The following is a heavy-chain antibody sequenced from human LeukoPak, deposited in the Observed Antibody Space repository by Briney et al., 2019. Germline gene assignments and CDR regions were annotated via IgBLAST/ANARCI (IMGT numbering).Heavy chain of an antibody. CDR1: GGSISSYY. CDR2: IYTSGST. CDR3: AREVTLIGYCSSTSCYGTPGGYYYYYYGMDV. Sequence: SETLSLTCTVSGGSISSYYWSWIRQPAGKGLEWIGRIYTSGSTNYNPSLKSRVTMSVDTSKNQFSLKLSSVTAADTAVYYCAREVTLIGYCSSTSCYGTPGGYYYYYYGMDVWGQGTMVTVSS. V-gene: IGHV4-4*07. D-gene: IGHD2-2*01. J-gene: IGHJ6*02.